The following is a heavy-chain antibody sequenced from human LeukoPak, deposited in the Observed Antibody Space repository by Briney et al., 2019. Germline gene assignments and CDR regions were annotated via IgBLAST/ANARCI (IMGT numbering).Heavy chain of an antibody. CDR2: FYHGGST. CDR3: ATDGSRWFDA. J-gene: IGHJ5*02. D-gene: IGHD1-26*01. V-gene: IGHV4-38-2*02. Sequence: SETLSLTCAVSGYSISSGYYWGWIRQPPGKGLEWIGSFYHGGSTYYNPSLKSRVTISVDTSKNQFSLKLSSVTAADAAVYYCATDGSRWFDAWGQGTLVTVSS. CDR1: GYSISSGYY.